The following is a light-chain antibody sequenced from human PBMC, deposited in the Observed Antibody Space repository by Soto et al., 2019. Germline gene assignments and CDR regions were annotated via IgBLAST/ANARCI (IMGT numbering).Light chain of an antibody. J-gene: IGLJ1*01. CDR1: SSDVGGYNY. V-gene: IGLV2-8*01. CDR2: EVN. CDR3: TSDAGGTNV. Sequence: QSALTQPPSASGSPGQSVTISCTGTSSDVGGYNYVSWYQQYPGKVPKLMVYEVNKRPSGVPDGFSGSTTSNTAPPTVSGHQAEDEAYYYCTSDAGGTNVFGTGTKLTVL.